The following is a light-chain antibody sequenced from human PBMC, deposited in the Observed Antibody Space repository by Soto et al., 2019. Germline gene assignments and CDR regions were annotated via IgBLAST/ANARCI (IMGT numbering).Light chain of an antibody. CDR1: SSDVGGYNY. V-gene: IGLV2-14*01. CDR3: SSYTSSSTLV. CDR2: EVS. J-gene: IGLJ1*01. Sequence: QSVLTQPASVSGSPGQSITISCTVTSSDVGGYNYVSWYQQHPGKAPKLMIYEVSNRPSGVSNRFSGSKSGNTASLTISGLQPEDEADHYCSSYTSSSTLVFGTGTKLTVL.